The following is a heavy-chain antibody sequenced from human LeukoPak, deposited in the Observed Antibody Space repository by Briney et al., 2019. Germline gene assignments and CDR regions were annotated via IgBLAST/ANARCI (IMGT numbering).Heavy chain of an antibody. J-gene: IGHJ3*02. CDR2: TDPDSGGT. Sequence: GASVKVSCKASGYIFTDYYIHWLRQAPGQSFEWMGRTDPDSGGTRSAHKFQGRVTVTRDTSISTVYMELRWLMSDDAAVYYCARGPSSGAFDIWGQGTMVAVSS. CDR1: GYIFTDYY. CDR3: ARGPSSGAFDI. D-gene: IGHD6-6*01. V-gene: IGHV1-2*06.